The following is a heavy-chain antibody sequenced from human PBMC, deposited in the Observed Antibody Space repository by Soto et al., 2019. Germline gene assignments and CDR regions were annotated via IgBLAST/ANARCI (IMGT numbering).Heavy chain of an antibody. CDR1: GFPFSSYG. J-gene: IGHJ5*02. CDR3: VKGVLGGKWFDP. V-gene: IGHV3-48*04. D-gene: IGHD2-8*01. Sequence: EVQLVESGGGVVQPGGSLRLSCVASGFPFSSYGMNWVRQAPGKGLEWVAYITTSSGHMYYADSVKGRFTISRDNGRNSLYLQMNSLRAEDTAVYYGVKGVLGGKWFDPWGQGTRVTVSS. CDR2: ITTSSGHM.